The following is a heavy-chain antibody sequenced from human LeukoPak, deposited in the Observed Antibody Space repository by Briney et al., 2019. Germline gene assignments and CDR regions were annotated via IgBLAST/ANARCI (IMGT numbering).Heavy chain of an antibody. V-gene: IGHV4-34*01. Sequence: SATLSLTCAVYGGSFSGYYWSWIRQPPGKGLEWIGEINHSGSTNYNPSLKSRVTISVDTSKNQFSLKLSSVTAADTAVYYCARRRSYYYGSGSYSTALGWFDPWGQGTLVTVSS. D-gene: IGHD3-10*01. CDR2: INHSGST. CDR1: GGSFSGYY. CDR3: ARRRSYYYGSGSYSTALGWFDP. J-gene: IGHJ5*02.